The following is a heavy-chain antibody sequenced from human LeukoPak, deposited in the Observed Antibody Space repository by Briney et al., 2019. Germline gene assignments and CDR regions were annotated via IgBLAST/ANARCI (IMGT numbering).Heavy chain of an antibody. D-gene: IGHD6-13*01. CDR1: GGTFSNYA. CDR2: ISAYNGNT. CDR3: ARDSSSWYAGLGY. J-gene: IGHJ4*02. Sequence: ASVKVSCKASGGTFSNYAISWVRQAPGQGLEWMGWISAYNGNTNYAQKLQGRVTMTTDTSTSTAYMELRSLRSDDTAVYYCARDSSSWYAGLGYWGQGTLVTVSS. V-gene: IGHV1-18*01.